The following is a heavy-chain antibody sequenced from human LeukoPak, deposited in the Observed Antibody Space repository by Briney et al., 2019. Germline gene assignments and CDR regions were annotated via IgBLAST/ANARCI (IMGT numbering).Heavy chain of an antibody. CDR2: INPNSGGT. V-gene: IGHV1-2*06. J-gene: IGHJ4*02. Sequence: ASVKVSCKASGYTFTGYYMHWVRQAPGQGLEWMGRINPNSGGTNFAQKFQGRVTMTGDTSSSTAYMELSRLKSDDTAVYYCTRGDRNEKFDYWGQGTLVTVSS. D-gene: IGHD1-14*01. CDR3: TRGDRNEKFDY. CDR1: GYTFTGYY.